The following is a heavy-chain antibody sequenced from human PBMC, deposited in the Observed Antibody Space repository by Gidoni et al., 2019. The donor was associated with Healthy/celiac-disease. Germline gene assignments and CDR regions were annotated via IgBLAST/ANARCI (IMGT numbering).Heavy chain of an antibody. CDR2: INSDGSST. CDR3: AREKDTAMDRPPFDY. V-gene: IGHV3-74*01. CDR1: GFPFRSYW. D-gene: IGHD5-18*01. J-gene: IGHJ4*02. Sequence: ELQLVESGGGLVQPGGALRLAGAACGFPFRSYWMHCVRQAPGKGLVWVSRINSDGSSTSYADSVKGRFTISRDNAKNTLYLQMNSLRAEDTAVYYCAREKDTAMDRPPFDYWGQGTLVTVSS.